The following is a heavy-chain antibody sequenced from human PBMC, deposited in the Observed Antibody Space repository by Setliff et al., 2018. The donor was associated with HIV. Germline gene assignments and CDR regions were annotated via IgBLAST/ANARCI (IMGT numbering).Heavy chain of an antibody. CDR1: GFNVTDNY. Sequence: QPGGSLRLSCAVSGFNVTDNYMTWVRQAPGKGLEWVSILHRDGGTYSADSVKGRFTISRDNSKNTLYLRMNNLRVDDTAVYYCARLNCWSVLYNWPDPWGQGTLVTAPQ. J-gene: IGHJ5*02. CDR3: ARLNCWSVLYNWPDP. CDR2: LHRDGGT. D-gene: IGHD3-3*01. V-gene: IGHV3-53*01.